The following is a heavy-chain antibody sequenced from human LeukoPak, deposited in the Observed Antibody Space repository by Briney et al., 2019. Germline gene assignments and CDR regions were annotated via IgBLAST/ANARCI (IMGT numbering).Heavy chain of an antibody. CDR2: ISYDGSNK. Sequence: GGSLRLSCAASGFTFSSYGMHWVRQAPGKGLEWVAVISYDGSNKYYADSVKGRFTISRDNSKNTLYLQMNSLRAEDTAVYYCARDLNYYDDAFDIWGQGTMVTVSS. V-gene: IGHV3-30*03. CDR1: GFTFSSYG. J-gene: IGHJ3*02. D-gene: IGHD3-22*01. CDR3: ARDLNYYDDAFDI.